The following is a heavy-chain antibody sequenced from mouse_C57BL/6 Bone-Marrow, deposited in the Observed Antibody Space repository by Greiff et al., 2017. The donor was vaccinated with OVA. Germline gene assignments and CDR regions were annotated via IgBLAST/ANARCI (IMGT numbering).Heavy chain of an antibody. CDR2: IYPGSGNT. J-gene: IGHJ2*01. CDR3: ARQRLRSFYYFDY. Sequence: QVQLQQSGAELVRPGASVKLSCKASGYTFTDYYINWVKQRPGQGLEWIARIYPGSGNTYYNEKFKGKATLTAEKSSSTAYMQLSSLTSEDSAVYFCARQRLRSFYYFDYWGQGTTLTVSS. D-gene: IGHD1-1*01. V-gene: IGHV1-76*01. CDR1: GYTFTDYY.